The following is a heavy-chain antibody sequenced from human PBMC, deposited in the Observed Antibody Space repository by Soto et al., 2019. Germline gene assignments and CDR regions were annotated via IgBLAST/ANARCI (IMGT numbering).Heavy chain of an antibody. Sequence: PSETLSLTCTVSGGSISSGDYYWSWIRQPPGKGLEWIGYIYYSGSTYYNPSLKSRVTISVDTSKNQFSLKLSSVTAADTAVYYCARGARGSSWFDPWGQGTLVTVYS. CDR2: IYYSGST. J-gene: IGHJ5*02. D-gene: IGHD2-15*01. CDR3: ARGARGSSWFDP. CDR1: GGSISSGDYY. V-gene: IGHV4-30-4*01.